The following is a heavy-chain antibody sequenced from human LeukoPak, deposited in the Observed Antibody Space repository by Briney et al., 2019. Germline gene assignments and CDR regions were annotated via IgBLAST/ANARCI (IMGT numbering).Heavy chain of an antibody. CDR3: AKPRERGGYFFDF. V-gene: IGHV3-23*01. Sequence: GGSLRLSCAASGFTFSSYAMSWVRQAPGKGLEWVSVISGSGGSTFYADSVKGRFTISRDNSKNTLYLQMNSLRAEDTAVYYCAKPRERGGYFFDFWDQGTLVTVSS. J-gene: IGHJ4*02. CDR1: GFTFSSYA. D-gene: IGHD3-22*01. CDR2: ISGSGGST.